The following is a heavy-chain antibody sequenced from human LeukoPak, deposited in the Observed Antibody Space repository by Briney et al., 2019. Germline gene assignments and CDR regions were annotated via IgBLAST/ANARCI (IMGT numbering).Heavy chain of an antibody. CDR1: GGTFSSYA. Sequence: ASVKVSCKASGGTFSSYAISWVRQAPGQGLEWMGGIIPIFGTANYAQKFQGSVTITADESTSTAYMELSSLRSEDTAVYYCARVLSSGSYYGFDYWGQGTLVTVSS. J-gene: IGHJ4*02. CDR3: ARVLSSGSYYGFDY. CDR2: IIPIFGTA. D-gene: IGHD1-26*01. V-gene: IGHV1-69*13.